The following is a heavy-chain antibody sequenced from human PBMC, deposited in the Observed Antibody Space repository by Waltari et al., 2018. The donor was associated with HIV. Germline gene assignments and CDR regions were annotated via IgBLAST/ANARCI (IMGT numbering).Heavy chain of an antibody. CDR3: ARDSRGTSWSLNWFDP. D-gene: IGHD6-13*01. Sequence: EVQLVDSGGGLVKPGGSLRLSCAASGFTFSDYSMNWVRQSPGKGLEGGASISSSGSFIYYADSVKGRFTISRDNAQNSMYLQMNNLRADDSAMYYCARDSRGTSWSLNWFDPWGQGTLVTVSS. J-gene: IGHJ5*02. CDR1: GFTFSDYS. CDR2: ISSSGSFI. V-gene: IGHV3-21*02.